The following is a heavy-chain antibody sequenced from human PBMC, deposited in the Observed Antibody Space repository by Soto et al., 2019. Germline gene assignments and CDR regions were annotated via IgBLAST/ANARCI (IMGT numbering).Heavy chain of an antibody. Sequence: SETLSLTCTVSGGPISTTSYYWGWIRQPPGKGLEWIANVYYSGSSYYNPSLKSRLTISVDTTKNQFSLQLKSMTAADTAVYYCAKLSCTSSTCYFPGWFDPWGQGTLVTVSS. CDR2: VYYSGSS. CDR3: AKLSCTSSTCYFPGWFDP. J-gene: IGHJ5*02. CDR1: GGPISTTSYY. V-gene: IGHV4-39*07. D-gene: IGHD2-2*01.